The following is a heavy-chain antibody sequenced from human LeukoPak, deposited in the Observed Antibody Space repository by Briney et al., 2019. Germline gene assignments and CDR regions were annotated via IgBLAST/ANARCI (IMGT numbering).Heavy chain of an antibody. J-gene: IGHJ6*02. Sequence: SETLSLTCAVYGGSFSGYYWSWIRQPPGKGLEWIGEINHSGSTNYNPSLKSRVTISVDTSKNQFSLKLSSVTPADTAVYYCARGCFVLRYFDWFPAGYYYGMDVWGQGTTVTVSS. V-gene: IGHV4-34*01. D-gene: IGHD3-9*01. CDR1: GGSFSGYY. CDR2: INHSGST. CDR3: ARGCFVLRYFDWFPAGYYYGMDV.